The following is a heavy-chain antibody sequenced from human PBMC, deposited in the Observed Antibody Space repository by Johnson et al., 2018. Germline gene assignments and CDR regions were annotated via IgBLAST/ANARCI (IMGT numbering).Heavy chain of an antibody. Sequence: KQPGESLKISCKGSGYTFNTYWIAWVRQMPGKGLEWVGIIYPGDSHIRYSPSFQGQVTISVYKSITTAYLQWSSLKASDTAMYYCARPPGYSSLGVSFDIWGQGTMVTVSS. CDR2: IYPGDSHI. CDR3: ARPPGYSSLGVSFDI. CDR1: GYTFNTYW. J-gene: IGHJ3*02. D-gene: IGHD3-16*01. V-gene: IGHV5-51*03.